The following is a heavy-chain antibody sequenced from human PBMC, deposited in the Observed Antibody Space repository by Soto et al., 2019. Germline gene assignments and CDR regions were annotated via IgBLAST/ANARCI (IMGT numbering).Heavy chain of an antibody. J-gene: IGHJ3*01. D-gene: IGHD1-1*01. CDR1: GLTISGKKY. CDR2: LYDVDGS. CDR3: ATWHEREHAYDV. Sequence: DVQLVESGGGLIQPGESLRLSCAAFGLTISGKKYVAWVRQATGKGLEWVSGLYDVDGSFYADSVRGRFTTSSDSSKTTVYLKMNDLRPDDTAVYYCATWHEREHAYDVWGQGTTVTVSS. V-gene: IGHV3-53*01.